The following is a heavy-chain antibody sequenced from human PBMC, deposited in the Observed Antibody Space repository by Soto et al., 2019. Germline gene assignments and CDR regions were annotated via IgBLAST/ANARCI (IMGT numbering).Heavy chain of an antibody. Sequence: PGGSLRLSCAASGFTFSSYAMSWVRQAPGKGLEWVSAISGSGGSTYYADSVKGRFTISRDNSKNTLYLQMNSLRAEDTAVYYCAKDMRVAGSSSWYGAEYFQHWGQGTLVTVSS. CDR3: AKDMRVAGSSSWYGAEYFQH. V-gene: IGHV3-23*01. CDR1: GFTFSSYA. D-gene: IGHD6-13*01. J-gene: IGHJ1*01. CDR2: ISGSGGST.